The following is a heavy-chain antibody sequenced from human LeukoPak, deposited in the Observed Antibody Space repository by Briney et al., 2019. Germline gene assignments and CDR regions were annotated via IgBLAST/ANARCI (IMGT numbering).Heavy chain of an antibody. CDR3: ARDQPYYYDSTGTDAFDI. V-gene: IGHV4-39*07. Sequence: SETLSLTCTVSGGSISSSSYYWGWIRQPPGKGLGWIGSIYYSGSTYYNPSLKSRVTISVDTSKNQFSLKLSSVTAADTAVYYCARDQPYYYDSTGTDAFDIWGQGTMVTVSS. CDR2: IYYSGST. D-gene: IGHD3-10*01. J-gene: IGHJ3*02. CDR1: GGSISSSSYY.